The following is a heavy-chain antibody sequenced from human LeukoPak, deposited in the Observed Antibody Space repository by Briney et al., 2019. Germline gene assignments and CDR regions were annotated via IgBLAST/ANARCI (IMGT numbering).Heavy chain of an antibody. CDR1: GFTVSSNY. CDR2: IYSGGST. V-gene: IGHV3-53*04. Sequence: PGGSLRLSCAASGFTVSSNYMSWVRQAPGKGLEWVSVIYSGGSTYYADSVKGRFTISRHNSKNTLYLQMNSLRAEDTAVYYCASHVVVVAGEREREREDYWGQGTLVTVSS. D-gene: IGHD2-15*01. CDR3: ASHVVVVAGEREREREDY. J-gene: IGHJ4*02.